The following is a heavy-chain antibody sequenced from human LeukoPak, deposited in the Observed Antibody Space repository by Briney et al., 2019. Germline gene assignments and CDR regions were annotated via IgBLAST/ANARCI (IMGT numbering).Heavy chain of an antibody. Sequence: SETLSLTCTVSGGSLISYYWSWIRQPAGKGLEWIGHIYTSGSTNYNPSLKSRVTMSVDTTKNQFSLKLSSVTAADTAVYYCARVYDSSGYSLNYFDYWGQGTLVTISS. CDR3: ARVYDSSGYSLNYFDY. CDR2: IYTSGST. D-gene: IGHD3-22*01. J-gene: IGHJ4*02. CDR1: GGSLISYY. V-gene: IGHV4-4*07.